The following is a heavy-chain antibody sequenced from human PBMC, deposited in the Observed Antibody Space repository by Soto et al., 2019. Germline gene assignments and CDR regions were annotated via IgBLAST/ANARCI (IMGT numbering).Heavy chain of an antibody. V-gene: IGHV3-33*01. Sequence: GGSLRLSCAASGFTFGTYGMHWVRQAPGKGLEWVAGIWYDGSVKTYADSVKGRFSISRDNSQNTVYLQMNTLRAGDTAVYYCARADCGGQCPCDYWGQGTLVTVSS. D-gene: IGHD2-21*01. CDR3: ARADCGGQCPCDY. J-gene: IGHJ4*02. CDR1: GFTFGTYG. CDR2: IWYDGSVK.